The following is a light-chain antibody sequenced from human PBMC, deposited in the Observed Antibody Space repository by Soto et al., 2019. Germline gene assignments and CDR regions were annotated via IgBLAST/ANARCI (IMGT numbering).Light chain of an antibody. Sequence: QSALTQPASVSGSPGQSITISCTGTITDIGAYNYVSWYQQHPGKAPKLLIYGVSSRPSGVSNRFSGSKSGNAAYLTISGLQADDEAEYYCSSYTSSITPYVFGTDQAHRP. V-gene: IGLV2-14*01. CDR1: ITDIGAYNY. J-gene: IGLJ1*01. CDR2: GVS. CDR3: SSYTSSITPYV.